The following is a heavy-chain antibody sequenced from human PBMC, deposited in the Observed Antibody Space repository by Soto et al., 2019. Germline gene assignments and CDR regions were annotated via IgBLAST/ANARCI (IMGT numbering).Heavy chain of an antibody. J-gene: IGHJ1*01. CDR3: AREAVGATTSTDFQH. V-gene: IGHV1-3*01. Sequence: VSLKVCCRASEYTFTGYAVRWVRQAPGQRLEWMGWINAGNGNPKYSQKFQGRVTITRDTSASTAYMELSSLRSEDTAVYYCAREAVGATTSTDFQHWGQGTLVPVSS. CDR1: EYTFTGYA. CDR2: INAGNGNP. D-gene: IGHD1-26*01.